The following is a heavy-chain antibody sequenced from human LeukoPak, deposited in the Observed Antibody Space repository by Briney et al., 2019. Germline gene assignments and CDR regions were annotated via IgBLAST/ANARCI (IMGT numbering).Heavy chain of an antibody. CDR2: ISGSGGST. Sequence: GGSLRLSCAASGFTFSIYAMSWVRQAPGKGLEWVSAISGSGGSTYYADSVKGRFTISRDNSKNTLYLQMNSLRAEDTAVYYCARDAHRGYEADYWGQGTLVTVSS. CDR3: ARDAHRGYEADY. CDR1: GFTFSIYA. V-gene: IGHV3-23*01. J-gene: IGHJ4*02. D-gene: IGHD5-12*01.